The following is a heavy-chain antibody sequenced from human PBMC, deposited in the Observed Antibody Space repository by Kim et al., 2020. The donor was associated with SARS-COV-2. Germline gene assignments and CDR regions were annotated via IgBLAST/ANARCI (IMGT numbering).Heavy chain of an antibody. V-gene: IGHV3-9*01. J-gene: IGHJ4*02. D-gene: IGHD3-10*01. CDR3: AAMYYYGSGSYYNSY. Sequence: ADSVKGRFTISRDNAKDSLYLQRNSLSAEDTALYYCAAMYYYGSGSYYNSYWGQGTLVTVSS.